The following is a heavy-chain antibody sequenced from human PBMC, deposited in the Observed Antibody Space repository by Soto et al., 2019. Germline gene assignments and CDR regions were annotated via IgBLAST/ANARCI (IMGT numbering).Heavy chain of an antibody. J-gene: IGHJ4*02. V-gene: IGHV4-39*01. CDR1: GGSINGSGYY. Sequence: QLQLQESGPGLVKPSETLSLTCTVSGGSINGSGYYWGWIRQPPGRGLEYIGSIYYTGRTYCSPSLKSRVTISVDTSENQFSLNLISVTAADTAVYYCARHGPGSQYPIDYWGQGTVVTVSS. CDR2: IYYTGRT. D-gene: IGHD3-10*01. CDR3: ARHGPGSQYPIDY.